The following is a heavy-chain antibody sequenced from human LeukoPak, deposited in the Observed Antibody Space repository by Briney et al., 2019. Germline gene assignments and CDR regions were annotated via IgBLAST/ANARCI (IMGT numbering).Heavy chain of an antibody. D-gene: IGHD5-12*01. J-gene: IGHJ4*02. V-gene: IGHV1-2*02. Sequence: ASVKVSCKASGGTFSSYAISWVRQAPGQGLEWMGWINPNAGGTNYAQKFQGRVTLTRDTSINTAYMELSRLRSDDTAVYYCARDRGGYGYFDYWGQGTLVTVSS. CDR2: INPNAGGT. CDR3: ARDRGGYGYFDY. CDR1: GGTFSSYA.